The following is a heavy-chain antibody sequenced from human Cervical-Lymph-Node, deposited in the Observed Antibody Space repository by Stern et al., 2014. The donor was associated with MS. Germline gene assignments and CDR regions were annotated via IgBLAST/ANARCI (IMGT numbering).Heavy chain of an antibody. CDR3: TRALRIADRPSPGGHWFDP. J-gene: IGHJ5*02. CDR1: GYIFTDYY. Sequence: QVQLVQSGAEVEKPGASVKVSCKASGYIFTDYYLHWVRQAPGQGLEWMGRINTKSGGTSYAQSFQGRVTLTRDTSITTAYMDLSRLTSDDTAVYYCTRALRIADRPSPGGHWFDPWGQGTLVIVSS. CDR2: INTKSGGT. D-gene: IGHD6-6*01. V-gene: IGHV1-2*02.